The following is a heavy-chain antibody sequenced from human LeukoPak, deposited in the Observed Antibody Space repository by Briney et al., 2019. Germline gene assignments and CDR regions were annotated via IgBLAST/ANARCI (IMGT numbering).Heavy chain of an antibody. CDR3: AKEGVTYYYGSGSYFDY. D-gene: IGHD3-10*01. CDR2: IGSSSSTI. J-gene: IGHJ4*02. V-gene: IGHV3-48*01. Sequence: GGSLRLSCAASGFTFSSYSMNWVRQAPGKGLEWVSYIGSSSSTIYYADSVKGRFTISRDNAKNSLYLQMNSLRAEDTAVYYCAKEGVTYYYGSGSYFDYWGQGTLVTVSS. CDR1: GFTFSSYS.